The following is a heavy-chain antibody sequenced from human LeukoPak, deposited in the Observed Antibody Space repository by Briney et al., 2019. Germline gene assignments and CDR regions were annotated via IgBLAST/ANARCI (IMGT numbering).Heavy chain of an antibody. D-gene: IGHD3-3*01. CDR3: AKDLWSGPGATNWFDP. CDR2: ISGSGGST. V-gene: IGHV3-23*01. J-gene: IGHJ5*02. Sequence: GGSLRLSCAASGSTFSSYAMSWVRQAPGKGLEWVSAISGSGGSTYYADSVKGRFTISRDNSKNTLYLQMNSLRAEDTAVYYCAKDLWSGPGATNWFDPWGQGTLVTVSS. CDR1: GSTFSSYA.